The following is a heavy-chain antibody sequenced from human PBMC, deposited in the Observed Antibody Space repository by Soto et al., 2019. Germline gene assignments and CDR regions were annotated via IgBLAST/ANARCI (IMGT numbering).Heavy chain of an antibody. CDR1: GGSVSSGSYY. CDR3: ARGDPMVRGVKRFYNWFEP. Sequence: SETLSLTCTVSGGSVSSGSYYWSWIRQPPGKGLEWIGYIYYSGSTNYNPSLKSRVTISVDTSKNQSSLKLSSVSAADTAVYYCARGDPMVRGVKRFYNWFEPWGQGTLVTVSS. J-gene: IGHJ5*02. CDR2: IYYSGST. D-gene: IGHD3-10*01. V-gene: IGHV4-61*01.